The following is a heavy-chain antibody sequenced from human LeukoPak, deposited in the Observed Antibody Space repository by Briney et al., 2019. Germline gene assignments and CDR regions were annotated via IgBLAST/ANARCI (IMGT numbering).Heavy chain of an antibody. Sequence: GGSLRLSCAASGFTVSSNHMSWVRQAPGKGLEWVASINHNGNVNYYVDSVKGRFTISRDNAKNSLYLQMNILRAEDTAVYYCARAYSYVPYWGQGTLVTVSS. CDR3: ARAYSYVPY. J-gene: IGHJ4*02. V-gene: IGHV3-7*03. CDR2: INHNGNVN. D-gene: IGHD3-16*01. CDR1: GFTVSSNH.